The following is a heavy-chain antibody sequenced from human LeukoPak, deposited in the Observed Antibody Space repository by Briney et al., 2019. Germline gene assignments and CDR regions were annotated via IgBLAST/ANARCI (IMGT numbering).Heavy chain of an antibody. CDR2: ISDTGGIT. V-gene: IGHV3-23*01. CDR1: GXTFSSYG. CDR3: ARISYSGSSFDY. Sequence: PGGSLRLSCAASGXTFSSYGMHWVRQAPGKGLEWVSSISDTGGITYYVDSVKGRFTCSRDNSRNTLYLQMNSLRAEDTAVYYCARISYSGSSFDYWGQGTLVTVSS. D-gene: IGHD1-26*01. J-gene: IGHJ4*02.